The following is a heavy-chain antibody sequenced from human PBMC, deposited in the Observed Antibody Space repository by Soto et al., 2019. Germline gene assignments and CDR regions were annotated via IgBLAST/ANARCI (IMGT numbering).Heavy chain of an antibody. V-gene: IGHV1-18*01. CDR3: ARDPSLEYYYDSRGYDGAFDI. D-gene: IGHD3-22*01. J-gene: IGHJ3*02. Sequence: ASVKVSCKASGYTFTSYGISWVRQAPGQGLEWMGWISAYNGNTNYAQKLQGRVTMTTDTSTSTAYMELRSLRSDDTAVYYCARDPSLEYYYDSRGYDGAFDIWG. CDR1: GYTFTSYG. CDR2: ISAYNGNT.